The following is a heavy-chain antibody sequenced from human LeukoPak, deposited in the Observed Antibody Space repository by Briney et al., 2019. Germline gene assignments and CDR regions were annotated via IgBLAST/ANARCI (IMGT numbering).Heavy chain of an antibody. J-gene: IGHJ6*02. CDR2: IYYSGST. CDR3: ARAHSIASYYYGVDV. D-gene: IGHD2/OR15-2a*01. V-gene: IGHV4-59*01. Sequence: SETLSLTCTVSGGSISSYYWSWIRQPPGKGLEWIGYIYYSGSTNYNPSLKSRVTISVDTSKNQFSLKLSSVTAADTAVYYCARAHSIASYYYGVDVWGQGTTVTVSS. CDR1: GGSISSYY.